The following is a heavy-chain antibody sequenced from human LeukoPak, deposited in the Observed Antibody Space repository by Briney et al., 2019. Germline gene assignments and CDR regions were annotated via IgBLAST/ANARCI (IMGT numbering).Heavy chain of an antibody. V-gene: IGHV6-1*01. J-gene: IGHJ3*02. CDR1: GDSVSSQSAA. Sequence: SQTLSLTCAISGDSVSSQSAAWNWIRQSPSRGLEWLGRTYYRSKWYNDFALSVKSRIAINPDTSKNRFSLQLSSVTPEDTAVYYCARDYYDTSGYYEDAFDIWGQGTMVTVSS. CDR3: ARDYYDTSGYYEDAFDI. CDR2: TYYRSKWYN. D-gene: IGHD3-22*01.